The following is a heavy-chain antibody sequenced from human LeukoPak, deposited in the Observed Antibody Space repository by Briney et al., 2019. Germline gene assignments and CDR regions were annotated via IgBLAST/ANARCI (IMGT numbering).Heavy chain of an antibody. CDR2: INPNSGGT. J-gene: IGHJ6*02. CDR1: GYTFTGYY. V-gene: IGHV1-2*06. CDR3: ASCLGGWYFYYYGMDV. D-gene: IGHD6-19*01. Sequence: EASVKVSCKASGYTFTGYYMHWVRQAPGQGLEWMGRINPNSGGTNYAQKFQGRVTMTRDTSISTAYMELSRLRSDDTAVYYCASCLGGWYFYYYGMDVWGQGTTVTVSS.